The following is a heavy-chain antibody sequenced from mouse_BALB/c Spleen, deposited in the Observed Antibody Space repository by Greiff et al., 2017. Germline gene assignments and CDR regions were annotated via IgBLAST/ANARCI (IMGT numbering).Heavy chain of an antibody. V-gene: IGHV1-54*03. Sequence: QVQLQQSGAELVRPGTSVKVSCKASGYAFTNYLIEWVKQRPGQGLEWIGVINPGSGGTNYNEKFKGKATLTADKSSSTAYMQLSSLTSDDSAVYFCARKGGNYYFDYWGQGTTLTVSS. CDR1: GYAFTNYL. D-gene: IGHD2-1*01. CDR3: ARKGGNYYFDY. CDR2: INPGSGGT. J-gene: IGHJ2*01.